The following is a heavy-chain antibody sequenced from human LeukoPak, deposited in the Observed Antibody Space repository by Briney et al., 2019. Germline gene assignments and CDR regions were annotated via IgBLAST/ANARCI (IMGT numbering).Heavy chain of an antibody. D-gene: IGHD6-13*01. Sequence: ASVKVSCKASGYTFTSYGISWVRQAPGQGLEWMGWISAYNGNTNYAQKLQGRVTMTTDTSTSTAYMELRSLRSDDTAVYYCARDTSYSSSTNYYYYYYVDVWGKGTTVTVSS. CDR2: ISAYNGNT. J-gene: IGHJ6*03. V-gene: IGHV1-18*01. CDR1: GYTFTSYG. CDR3: ARDTSYSSSTNYYYYYYVDV.